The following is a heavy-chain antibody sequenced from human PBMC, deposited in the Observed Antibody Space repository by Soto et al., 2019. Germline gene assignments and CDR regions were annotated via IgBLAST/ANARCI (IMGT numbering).Heavy chain of an antibody. CDR2: IWYDGSNK. V-gene: IGHV3-33*01. CDR3: ARGYSSSWYGAFDI. D-gene: IGHD6-13*01. CDR1: GFTFSSYG. Sequence: GGSLRLSCAASGFTFSSYGMHWVRQAPGKGLEWVAVIWYDGSNKYYADSVKGRFTISRDNSKNTLYLQMNSLRAEDTAVYYCARGYSSSWYGAFDIWGQGTMVTVSS. J-gene: IGHJ3*02.